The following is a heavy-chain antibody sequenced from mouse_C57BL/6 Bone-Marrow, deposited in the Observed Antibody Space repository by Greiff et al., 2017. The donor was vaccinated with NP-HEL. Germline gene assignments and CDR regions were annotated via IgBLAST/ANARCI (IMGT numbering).Heavy chain of an antibody. CDR1: GYAFSSYW. V-gene: IGHV1-80*01. D-gene: IGHD1-1*01. J-gene: IGHJ4*01. Sequence: VKLVESGAELVKPGASVKISCKASGYAFSSYWMNWVKQRPGKGLEWIGQIYPGDGDTNYNGKFKGKATLTADKSSSTAYMQLSSLTSEDSAVYFCARFHYYGSSYYAMDYWGQGTSVTVSS. CDR2: IYPGDGDT. CDR3: ARFHYYGSSYYAMDY.